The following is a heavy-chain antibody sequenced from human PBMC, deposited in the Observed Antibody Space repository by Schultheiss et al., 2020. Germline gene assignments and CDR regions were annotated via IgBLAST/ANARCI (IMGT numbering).Heavy chain of an antibody. CDR1: GFTFSSYI. V-gene: IGHV3-21*01. Sequence: GGSLRLSCAASGFTFSSYIMNWVRQAPGKGLEWVSSISSSSSYIYYADSVKGRFTISRDNAKNSLYLQMNSLRAEDTAEYYCAREGIAVAEGAFDIWGQGTMVTVSS. CDR3: AREGIAVAEGAFDI. D-gene: IGHD6-19*01. J-gene: IGHJ3*02. CDR2: ISSSSSYI.